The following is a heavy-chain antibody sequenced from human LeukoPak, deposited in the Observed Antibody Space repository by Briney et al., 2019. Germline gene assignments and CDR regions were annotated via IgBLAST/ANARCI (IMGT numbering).Heavy chain of an antibody. Sequence: ASVKVSCKAPGFTFTSSAMQWVRQARGQRLEWIGWIVVGSGNTNYAQKFQERVTITRDMSTSTAYMELSSLRSEDTAVYYCAAAYYYDSSGYSWGQGTLVTVSS. CDR1: GFTFTSSA. D-gene: IGHD3-22*01. V-gene: IGHV1-58*02. CDR3: AAAYYYDSSGYS. J-gene: IGHJ5*02. CDR2: IVVGSGNT.